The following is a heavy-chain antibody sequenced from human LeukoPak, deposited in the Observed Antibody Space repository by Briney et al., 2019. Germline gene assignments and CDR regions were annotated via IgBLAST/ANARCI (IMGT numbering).Heavy chain of an antibody. CDR2: MSFDGTDK. CDR1: GFTFSTYA. CDR3: AREVSGAFDT. V-gene: IGHV3-30*01. J-gene: IGHJ3*02. Sequence: PGRSLRLSCAASGFTFSTYAMHWVRQAPGKGLEWVAIMSFDGTDKYYADSVKGRFTISRDNSKNTLFLQLNSLRSDDTAVYFCAREVSGAFDTWGQGTVVTVSS.